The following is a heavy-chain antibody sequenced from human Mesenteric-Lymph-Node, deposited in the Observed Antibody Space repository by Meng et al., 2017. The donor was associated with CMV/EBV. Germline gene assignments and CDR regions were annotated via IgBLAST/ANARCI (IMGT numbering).Heavy chain of an antibody. CDR3: ARDRVLMVYASSGGGGMDV. D-gene: IGHD2-8*01. CDR1: GYTFTSYG. Sequence: ASVKVSCKASGYTFTSYGISWVRQAPGQGLEWMGWISAYNDNTYYAQKFQGRVTMTTDTSTSTAYMELRSLRSDDTAVYYCARDRVLMVYASSGGGGMDVWGQGTTVTVSS. CDR2: ISAYNDNT. J-gene: IGHJ6*02. V-gene: IGHV1-18*01.